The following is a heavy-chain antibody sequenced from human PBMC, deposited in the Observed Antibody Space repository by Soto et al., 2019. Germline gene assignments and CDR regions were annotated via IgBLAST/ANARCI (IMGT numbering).Heavy chain of an antibody. D-gene: IGHD6-13*01. V-gene: IGHV1-46*03. J-gene: IGHJ4*02. Sequence: QVQLVQSGAEVKKPGASVKLSCKASGYTFTSYYVHWVRQAPGQGLEWMGIINPSGGSTNYAQKFQGRVTMTRDTSTSTVYMEVSSLRSQDTAVYYCARAIGEDSSSRYYFDYWGQGTLVTVSS. CDR2: INPSGGST. CDR3: ARAIGEDSSSRYYFDY. CDR1: GYTFTSYY.